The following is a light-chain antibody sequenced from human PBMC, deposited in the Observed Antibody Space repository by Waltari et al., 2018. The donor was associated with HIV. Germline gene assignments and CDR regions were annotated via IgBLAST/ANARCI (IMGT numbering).Light chain of an antibody. CDR3: CSYAGRSTHV. Sequence: QSALTQPASLSGSPGQSITIPCTGTSSDVGSYNVVSWYQQHPGKAPKLMIYEVTKRPSGVSNRFSGSKSGNTASLTISGLQAEDEADYYCCSYAGRSTHVFGTGTKVTVL. J-gene: IGLJ1*01. CDR2: EVT. V-gene: IGLV2-23*02. CDR1: SSDVGSYNV.